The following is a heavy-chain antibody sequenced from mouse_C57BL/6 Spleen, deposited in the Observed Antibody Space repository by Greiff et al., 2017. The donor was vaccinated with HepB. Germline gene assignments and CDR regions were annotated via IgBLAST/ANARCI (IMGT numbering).Heavy chain of an antibody. V-gene: IGHV1-82*01. J-gene: IGHJ2*01. Sequence: QVQLQQSGPELVKPGASVKISCKASGYAFSSSWMNWVKQRPGKGLEWIGRIYPGDGDTNYNGKFKGKATLTADKSSSTAYMQLSSLTSEDSAVYFCARRATGTSGYFDYWGQGTTLTVSS. CDR3: ARRATGTSGYFDY. CDR2: IYPGDGDT. D-gene: IGHD4-1*01. CDR1: GYAFSSSW.